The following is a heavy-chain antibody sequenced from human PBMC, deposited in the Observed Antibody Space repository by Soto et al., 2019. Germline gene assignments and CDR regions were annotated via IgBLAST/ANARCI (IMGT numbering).Heavy chain of an antibody. CDR1: GFTFSDYG. J-gene: IGHJ4*02. Sequence: QIQLVQSGAEVKKPGASVKVSCKASGFTFSDYGFSWVRQAPGRGLEWMGWISAFNGETNYTQKSEGRVAMTTDAATTTAYMELRSLTVDDTAVYYCVRDQQWLLPVPVNVDFWGQGTVVTVSS. CDR2: ISAFNGET. D-gene: IGHD6-19*01. V-gene: IGHV1-18*01. CDR3: VRDQQWLLPVPVNVDF.